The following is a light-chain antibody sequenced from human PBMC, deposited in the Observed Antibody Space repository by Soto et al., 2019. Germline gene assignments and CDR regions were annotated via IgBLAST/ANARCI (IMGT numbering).Light chain of an antibody. CDR3: QQYYSYWT. V-gene: IGKV1-5*01. J-gene: IGKJ1*01. Sequence: DIQMTQSPSTLSASVGDTVTVTCRASQSIGRWLAWYQQKPGKAPKILIFDASTLENGVPARFSGSRSGPEFSLTISSLQPDYFATYYCQQYYSYWTFGQGTKVDIK. CDR2: DAS. CDR1: QSIGRW.